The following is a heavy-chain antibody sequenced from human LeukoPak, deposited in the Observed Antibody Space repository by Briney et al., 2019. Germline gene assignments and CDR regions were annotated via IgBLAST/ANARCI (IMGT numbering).Heavy chain of an antibody. CDR1: GFAFSVSW. CDR2: IKSDGSGT. V-gene: IGHV3-74*03. CDR3: AKDYFGSLEY. Sequence: GGSLSLSCAASGFAFSVSWMHWVRQAPGKGLVWVSVIKSDGSGTAYADSVKGRFTISRDNAKNTVYLQMNSLRDEDTAVYYCAKDYFGSLEYWGQGTLVTVSS. D-gene: IGHD2/OR15-2a*01. J-gene: IGHJ4*02.